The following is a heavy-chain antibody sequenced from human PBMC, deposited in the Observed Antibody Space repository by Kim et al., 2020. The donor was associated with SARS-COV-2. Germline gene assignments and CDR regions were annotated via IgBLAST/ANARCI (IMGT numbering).Heavy chain of an antibody. D-gene: IGHD3-22*01. CDR3: ATAADYYDSSGYNN. V-gene: IGHV1-24*01. J-gene: IGHJ4*02. Sequence: AQKFQGRVTMTEDTSTDTAYMELSSLRSEDTAVYYCATAADYYDSSGYNNWGQGTLVTVSS.